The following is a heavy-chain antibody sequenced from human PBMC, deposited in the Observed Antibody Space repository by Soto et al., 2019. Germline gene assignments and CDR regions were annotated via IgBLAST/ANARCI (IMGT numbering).Heavy chain of an antibody. CDR1: GYSFTSYW. Sequence: PGESLKTSCKGSGYSFTSYWISWVRQMTGKGLEWMGRNRPSDSYSNYSPSFQGHVTITLNKSISTAYLQWSSVEASDNAMFCCGILTSYDFSRVDVWGQGTTVTVSS. CDR3: GILTSYDFSRVDV. V-gene: IGHV5-10-1*01. J-gene: IGHJ6*02. D-gene: IGHD3-3*01. CDR2: NRPSDSYS.